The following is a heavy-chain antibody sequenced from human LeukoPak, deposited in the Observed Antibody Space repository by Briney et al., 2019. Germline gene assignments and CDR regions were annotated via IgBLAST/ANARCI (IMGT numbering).Heavy chain of an antibody. CDR3: ASAVAGTGGWFDP. Sequence: PSETLSLTCAVSGGSISSGGYSWSWIRQPPGKGLEWIGYIYHSGSTYYNPSLKSRVTISVDRSKNQFSLKLSSVTAADTAVYYCASAVAGTGGWFDPWGQGTLVTVSS. V-gene: IGHV4-30-2*01. J-gene: IGHJ5*02. CDR1: GGSISSGGYS. D-gene: IGHD6-19*01. CDR2: IYHSGST.